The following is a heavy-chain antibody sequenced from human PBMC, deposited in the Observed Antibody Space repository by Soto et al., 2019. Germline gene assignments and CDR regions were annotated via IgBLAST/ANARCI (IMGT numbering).Heavy chain of an antibody. CDR3: ARDVRVLLYFDWSHEDFQY. Sequence: QVQLVESGGGVVQPGKSLRLSCAASESTFRSYAMHWVRQAPGKGLEWLAVISFDGSDKFYADSVKGRFSISRDNSKNTLYLQMNSLRPEDTAIYYCARDVRVLLYFDWSHEDFQYWGQGTLVSVSS. J-gene: IGHJ1*01. D-gene: IGHD3-9*01. CDR2: ISFDGSDK. CDR1: ESTFRSYA. V-gene: IGHV3-30-3*01.